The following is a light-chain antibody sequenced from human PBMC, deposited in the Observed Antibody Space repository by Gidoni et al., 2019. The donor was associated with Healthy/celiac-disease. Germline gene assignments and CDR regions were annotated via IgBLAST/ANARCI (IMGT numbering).Light chain of an antibody. V-gene: IGKV1-8*01. CDR1: QGISSY. Sequence: AIRMTQSPSSFSASPVDRVTIPCRASQGISSYLAWYQQKPGKAPKLLIYAAATLQRGVPSRFSGSGSGTDFTLTISCLQSEDFATDYCQQYYSDHPWTFGQGTKVEIK. CDR2: AAA. J-gene: IGKJ1*01. CDR3: QQYYSDHPWT.